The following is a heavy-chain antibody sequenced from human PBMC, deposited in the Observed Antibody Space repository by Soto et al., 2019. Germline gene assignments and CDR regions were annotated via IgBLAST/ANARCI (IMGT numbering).Heavy chain of an antibody. D-gene: IGHD3-9*01. Sequence: PSETLSLTCTVSGGSISSSSYYWGWIRQPPGKGLEWIGSIYYSGSTYYNPSLKSRVTISVDTSKNQFSLKLSSVTAADTAVYYCASPGKIQTDILTGYYAWYYYYYMDVWGKGTTVTVSS. CDR3: ASPGKIQTDILTGYYAWYYYYYMDV. CDR2: IYYSGST. J-gene: IGHJ6*03. V-gene: IGHV4-39*01. CDR1: GGSISSSSYY.